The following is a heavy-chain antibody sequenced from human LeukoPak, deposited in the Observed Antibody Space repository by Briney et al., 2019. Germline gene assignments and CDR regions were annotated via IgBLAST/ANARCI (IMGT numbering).Heavy chain of an antibody. CDR1: GFTFNNAW. V-gene: IGHV3-15*01. Sequence: GGSLRLSCAASGFTFNNAWMNWVRQAPGKGLEWVGRIYSKTDGGTADYTAPVKGRFTISRDDSKNTLWLQMNSLKTEDTAVYYCTTGFFGVVNDAFDIWGQGTMVIVSS. CDR3: TTGFFGVVNDAFDI. D-gene: IGHD3-3*01. J-gene: IGHJ3*02. CDR2: IYSKTDGGTA.